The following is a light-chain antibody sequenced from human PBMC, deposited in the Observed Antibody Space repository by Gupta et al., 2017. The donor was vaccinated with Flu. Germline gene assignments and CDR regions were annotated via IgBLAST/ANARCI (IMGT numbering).Light chain of an antibody. CDR1: SSEVGSYNL. Sequence: QSALTQPASVSGSPGQSITISCTGTSSEVGSYNLVYWYQQHPGKAPNLIIYESSNRPSGVSNRFSDSKSGTTASLXMXGLQAEXDDDYYSCSYTGSSYVFGTGTKVTVL. V-gene: IGLV2-23*01. J-gene: IGLJ1*01. CDR3: CSYTGSSYV. CDR2: ESS.